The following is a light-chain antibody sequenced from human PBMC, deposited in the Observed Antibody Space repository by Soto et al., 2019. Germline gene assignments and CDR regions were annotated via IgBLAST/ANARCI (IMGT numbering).Light chain of an antibody. J-gene: IGKJ4*01. V-gene: IGKV2-28*01. Sequence: MTQSPSSLSASVGDRVTISCRASQTISTYLHWYQHKPGRAPRLLISLATNRASGVPDRFSGSGSGTDFTLKISRVEAEDVGVYYCMQALQTPFTFGGGTKVDIK. CDR2: LAT. CDR1: QTISTY. CDR3: MQALQTPFT.